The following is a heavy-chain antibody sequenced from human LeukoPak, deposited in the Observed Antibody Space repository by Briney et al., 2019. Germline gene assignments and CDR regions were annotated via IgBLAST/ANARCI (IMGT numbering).Heavy chain of an antibody. Sequence: PSETLSLTCTVSGGSISSYYWSWIRQPPGKGLEWIGYIYYTGNTNYNPSLKSRVTISLGTSKNQFSLKLSSVTAADTAVYYCASLTIAVAGPRFDYWGQGTLVTVSS. D-gene: IGHD6-19*01. CDR3: ASLTIAVAGPRFDY. CDR1: GGSISSYY. V-gene: IGHV4-59*01. CDR2: IYYTGNT. J-gene: IGHJ4*02.